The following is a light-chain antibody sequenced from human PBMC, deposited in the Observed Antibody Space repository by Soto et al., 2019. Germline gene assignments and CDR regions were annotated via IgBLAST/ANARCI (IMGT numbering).Light chain of an antibody. J-gene: IGKJ2*01. V-gene: IGKV3-20*01. CDR1: QSVSSSY. CDR3: QQYGSSTGYT. CDR2: GAS. Sequence: EIVLTQSPGTLSLSPGERATLACRASQSVSSSYLAWYQQEPGQAPRLLIYGASSRATGIPDRFSGSGSGTDFTLTISRLEPEDFAVYYCQQYGSSTGYTFGQGTKVDIK.